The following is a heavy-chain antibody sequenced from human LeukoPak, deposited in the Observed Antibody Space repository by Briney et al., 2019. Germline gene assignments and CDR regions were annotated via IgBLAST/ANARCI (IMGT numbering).Heavy chain of an antibody. CDR2: ISGSGGST. CDR3: AKDRILYYYESSGYPFYY. J-gene: IGHJ4*02. CDR1: GFTFSSYA. Sequence: GGSLRLSCAASGFTFSSYAMSWVRQAPGKGLEWVSAISGSGGSTYYADSVKGRFTISRDNSKNTLYLQMNSLRAEDTAVYYCAKDRILYYYESSGYPFYYWGQGTLVTVSS. D-gene: IGHD3-22*01. V-gene: IGHV3-23*01.